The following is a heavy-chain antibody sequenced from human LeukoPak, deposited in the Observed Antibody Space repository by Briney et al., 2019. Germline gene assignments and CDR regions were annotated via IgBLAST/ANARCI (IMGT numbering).Heavy chain of an antibody. CDR2: INPNSGGT. CDR1: GYTFTGYY. J-gene: IGHJ3*02. V-gene: IGHV1-2*02. CDR3: ARDNGYCSSTSCLNAFDI. D-gene: IGHD2-2*01. Sequence: ASVTVPFKASGYTFTGYYMHWVRQAPGQGLEWMGWINPNSGGTNYAQKFQGGVTITRDTSISTAYMELSRLRSDDTAVYYCARDNGYCSSTSCLNAFDIWGQGTMVTVSS.